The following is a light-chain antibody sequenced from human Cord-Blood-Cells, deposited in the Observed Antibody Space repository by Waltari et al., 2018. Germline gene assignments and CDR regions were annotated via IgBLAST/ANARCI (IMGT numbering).Light chain of an antibody. V-gene: IGKV4-1*01. CDR3: QQYYSTPYT. Sequence: DIVMTPSPDPLAVSLGERDTINCKSSQSVLYSSNNKNYLAWYQQKPGQPPKLLIYWASTRESGVPDRFSGSGSGTDFTLTISSLQAEDVAVYYCQQYYSTPYTFGQGTKLEIK. CDR1: QSVLYSSNNKNY. CDR2: WAS. J-gene: IGKJ2*01.